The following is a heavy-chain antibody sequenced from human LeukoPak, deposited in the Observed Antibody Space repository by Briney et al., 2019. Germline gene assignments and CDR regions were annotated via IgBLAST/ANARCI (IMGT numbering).Heavy chain of an antibody. J-gene: IGHJ4*02. CDR1: GYTFTGYC. Sequence: ASVKVSCKASGYTFTGYCMHWVRQAPGQGLEWMGWINPNSGGTNYAQKFQGRVTMTRDTSISTAYMELSRLRSDDTAVYYCARDPGYCSSTSCYTPYYFDYWGQGTLVTVSS. V-gene: IGHV1-2*02. CDR3: ARDPGYCSSTSCYTPYYFDY. CDR2: INPNSGGT. D-gene: IGHD2-2*02.